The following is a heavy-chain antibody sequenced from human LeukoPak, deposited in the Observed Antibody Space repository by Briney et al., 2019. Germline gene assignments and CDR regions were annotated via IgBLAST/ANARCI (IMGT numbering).Heavy chain of an antibody. CDR1: GFTFSSYS. CDR2: ISSSSSTI. D-gene: IGHD6-19*01. CDR3: ARDGSIAVAGPSGYYGMDV. V-gene: IGHV3-48*04. J-gene: IGHJ6*02. Sequence: GGSLRLSCAASGFTFSSYSMNWVRQAPGKGLEWVSYISSSSSTIYYADSVKGRFTISRDNAKNSLYLQMNSLRAEDTAVYYCARDGSIAVAGPSGYYGMDVWGQGTTVTVSS.